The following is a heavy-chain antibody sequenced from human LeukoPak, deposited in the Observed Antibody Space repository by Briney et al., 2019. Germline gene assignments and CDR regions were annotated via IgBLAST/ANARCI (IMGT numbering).Heavy chain of an antibody. V-gene: IGHV3-30*02. D-gene: IGHD6-13*01. CDR3: ARGDRGTAAGNNWFNP. CDR2: IGYDGNNK. CDR1: GFTFSSYG. J-gene: IGHJ5*02. Sequence: PGGSLRLSCAASGFTFSSYGMHWVRQAPGKGLEWVAFIGYDGNNKYYPDSVKGRVTISRDNSKNTLYLQMNSLRVEDTAVYYCARGDRGTAAGNNWFNPWGQGTLVTVSS.